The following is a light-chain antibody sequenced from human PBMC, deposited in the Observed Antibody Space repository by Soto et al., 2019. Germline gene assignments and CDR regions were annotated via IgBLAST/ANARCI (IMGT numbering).Light chain of an antibody. CDR1: SSDVGSYNL. Sequence: QSALTQPASVSGSPGQSITISCTGTSSDVGSYNLVSWYQQHPGKAPKLMIYEVSKRPSGVSNRFSGSKSGNTASLTISWLQAEDEADYYCCSYAGSSTLFVFGTGTKLTVL. CDR2: EVS. CDR3: CSYAGSSTLFV. V-gene: IGLV2-23*02. J-gene: IGLJ1*01.